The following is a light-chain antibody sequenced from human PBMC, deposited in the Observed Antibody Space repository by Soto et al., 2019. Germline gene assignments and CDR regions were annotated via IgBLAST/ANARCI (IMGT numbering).Light chain of an antibody. V-gene: IGKV1-39*01. CDR3: QQSYSTPFT. Sequence: DIQMTQSPSSLSASVEDRVTITCRASQSISSYLNWYQQKPGKAPKLLIYAASSLQSGVPSRFSGSGSGTDFTLTISSLQPEDFATYYCQQSYSTPFTFGPGTKVDIK. CDR2: AAS. CDR1: QSISSY. J-gene: IGKJ3*01.